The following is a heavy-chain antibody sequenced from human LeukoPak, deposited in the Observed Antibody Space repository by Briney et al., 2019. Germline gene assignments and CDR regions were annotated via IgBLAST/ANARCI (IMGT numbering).Heavy chain of an antibody. CDR1: GYTLTELS. CDR3: ATDYYYDSSGSYYTVDY. V-gene: IGHV1-24*01. J-gene: IGHJ4*02. D-gene: IGHD3-22*01. CDR2: LDPEDGET. Sequence: ASVKVSCKVSGYTLTELSMHWVRQAPGKGLEWMGGLDPEDGETFYAQKFQGRVTMTEDTSTDTAYMELSSLRPEDTAVYYCATDYYYDSSGSYYTVDYWGQGTLVTVSS.